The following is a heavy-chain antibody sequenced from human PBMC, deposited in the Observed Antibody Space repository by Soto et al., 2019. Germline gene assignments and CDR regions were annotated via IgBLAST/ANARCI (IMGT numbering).Heavy chain of an antibody. J-gene: IGHJ4*02. Sequence: EVQLVESGGGFVRPGGSLKLSCAASGFTFSGSAMHWVRQTSGKGLEWVGKIRSQSNNYATVYAASVRGRFTISRDDSKNMAYLQMNSLKTEDTAVYYCTAEMLYLWGQGTLVTVSS. V-gene: IGHV3-73*02. CDR3: TAEMLYL. CDR2: IRSQSNNYAT. D-gene: IGHD3-16*02. CDR1: GFTFSGSA.